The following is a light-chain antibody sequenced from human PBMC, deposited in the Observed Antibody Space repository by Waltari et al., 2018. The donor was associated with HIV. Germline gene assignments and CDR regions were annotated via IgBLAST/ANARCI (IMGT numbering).Light chain of an antibody. Sequence: QSVLTQPPSVSGAPGQRVTISCTGSSPNIGAGYDVHWYQQVPGTAPKLLIHGNNNRPSGVPDRFAASKSGASPSLAITGLQAEDEADYYCQSYDSSLTGSVFGGGTKLTVL. CDR1: SPNIGAGYD. V-gene: IGLV1-40*01. J-gene: IGLJ2*01. CDR3: QSYDSSLTGSV. CDR2: GNN.